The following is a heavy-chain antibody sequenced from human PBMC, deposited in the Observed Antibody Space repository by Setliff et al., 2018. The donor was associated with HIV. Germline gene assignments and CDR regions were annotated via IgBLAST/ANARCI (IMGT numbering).Heavy chain of an antibody. Sequence: ASVKVSCKASGYTFTSYYMHWVRQAPGQGLEWMGIINPSGGSTSYAQKFQGRVTMTRGTSTSTVYMELSSLRSEDTAVYYCARDPRLDTVTDGGAFDIWGQGTMVTVSS. J-gene: IGHJ3*02. CDR3: ARDPRLDTVTDGGAFDI. CDR2: INPSGGST. D-gene: IGHD4-4*01. V-gene: IGHV1-46*01. CDR1: GYTFTSYY.